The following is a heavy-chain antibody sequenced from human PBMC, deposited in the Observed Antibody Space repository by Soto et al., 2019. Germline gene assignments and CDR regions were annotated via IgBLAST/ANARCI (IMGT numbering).Heavy chain of an antibody. CDR3: ARDPPPPDY. V-gene: IGHV1-18*01. J-gene: IGHJ4*02. CDR1: GYTFASYA. Sequence: QVQLVQSGAEVKKPGASVKVSCKASGYTFASYAISWMRQAPGQGLEWMGWISAYNGNTNYAQKLQGRVTMTTDTPSGAAYMELRSLRSDDTAVYYCARDPPPPDYWGQGTLVTVSS. CDR2: ISAYNGNT.